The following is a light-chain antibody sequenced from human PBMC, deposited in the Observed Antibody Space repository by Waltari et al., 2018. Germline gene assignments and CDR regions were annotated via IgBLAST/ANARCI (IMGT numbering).Light chain of an antibody. CDR2: GAS. CDR1: QTVRTTY. J-gene: IGKJ4*02. CDR3: QQYDIAPLT. V-gene: IGKV3-20*01. Sequence: EIVLTQSPGTLSLSPRDRATLSSRASQTVRTTYLAWYQQKPGQAPTLLSYGASSTATGIPDRFSGSESGTDFSLTISSLEPEDFAVYDCQQYDIAPLTFGGGTRVEIK.